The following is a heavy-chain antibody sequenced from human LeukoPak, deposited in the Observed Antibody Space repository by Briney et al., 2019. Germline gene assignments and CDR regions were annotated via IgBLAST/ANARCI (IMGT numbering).Heavy chain of an antibody. V-gene: IGHV4-4*07. CDR3: ARPPYGSGSYSWFDP. CDR1: GGSISSYY. D-gene: IGHD3-10*01. J-gene: IGHJ5*02. CDR2: IYTSGST. Sequence: SETLSLTCTVSGGSISSYYWSWIRQPAGKGLEWIGRIYTSGSTNYNPSLKSRVTISVDTSKNQFSLKLSSVTAADTAVYYCARPPYGSGSYSWFDPWGQGTLVTVSS.